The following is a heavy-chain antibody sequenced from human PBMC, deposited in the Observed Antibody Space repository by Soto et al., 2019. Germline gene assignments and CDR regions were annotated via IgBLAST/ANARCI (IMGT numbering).Heavy chain of an antibody. CDR3: AREVGTWIQLWDLT. J-gene: IGHJ5*02. CDR1: GGSISSGDYY. CDR2: IYYSGST. V-gene: IGHV4-30-4*01. D-gene: IGHD5-18*01. Sequence: SETLSLTCTVSGGSISSGDYYWSWIRQPPGKGLEWIGYIYYSGSTYYNPSLKSRVTISVDTSKNQFSLKLSSVTAADTAVYYCAREVGTWIQLWDLTWGQGTLVTVSS.